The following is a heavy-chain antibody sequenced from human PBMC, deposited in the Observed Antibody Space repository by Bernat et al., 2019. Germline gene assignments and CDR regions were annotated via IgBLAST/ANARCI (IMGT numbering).Heavy chain of an antibody. CDR3: ARVYNLHSSGWYALDY. V-gene: IGHV3-30*03. CDR2: ISYDGSNK. D-gene: IGHD6-19*01. Sequence: QVQLVESGGGVVQPGRSLRLSCAASGFTFSSYGMHWVRQAPGKGLEWVAVISYDGSNKYYADSVKGRFTISRDNSKNTLYLQMNSLRADDTAVYYCARVYNLHSSGWYALDYWGQGTLVTVSS. CDR1: GFTFSSYG. J-gene: IGHJ4*02.